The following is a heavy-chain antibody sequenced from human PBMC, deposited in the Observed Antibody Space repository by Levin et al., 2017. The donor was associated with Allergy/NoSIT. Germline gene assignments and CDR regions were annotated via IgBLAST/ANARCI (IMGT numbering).Heavy chain of an antibody. J-gene: IGHJ4*02. CDR3: AREHTAVPGISDS. CDR1: GGSISSYY. V-gene: IGHV4-4*07. Sequence: SQTLSLTCTVSGGSISSYYWSWIRQPAGKGLEWIGRIYTRGTANYSPSLRGRVTISGDTSKNQISLKVTSVTAADTAVYYCAREHTAVPGISDSWGQGTQVTVSS. D-gene: IGHD6-19*01. CDR2: IYTRGTA.